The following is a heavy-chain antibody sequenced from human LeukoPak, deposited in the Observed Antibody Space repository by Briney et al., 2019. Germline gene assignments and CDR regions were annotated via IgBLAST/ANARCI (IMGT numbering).Heavy chain of an antibody. J-gene: IGHJ4*02. V-gene: IGHV3-33*01. Sequence: GGSLTLSCSPSGLRFRSYGMLWLRQAPGKGGEWVAFIWSEGSNKYYPRSVKVPFHISRYHAKNTLYLQKNNRRGEGTALVCCVSSAGPFDHWPEGT. CDR2: IWSEGSNK. CDR3: VSSAGPFDH. CDR1: GLRFRSYG.